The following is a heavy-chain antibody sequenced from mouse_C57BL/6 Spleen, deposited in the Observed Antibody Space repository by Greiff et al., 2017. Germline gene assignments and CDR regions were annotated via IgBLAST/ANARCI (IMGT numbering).Heavy chain of an antibody. J-gene: IGHJ2*01. CDR2: IYPGSGNT. CDR3: ARKTAQGFDY. CDR1: GYTFTDYY. V-gene: IGHV1-76*01. D-gene: IGHD3-2*02. Sequence: VQLQQSGAELVRPGASVKLSCKASGYTFTDYYINWVKQRPGQGLEWIARIYPGSGNTYYNEKFKGKATLTAEKSSSTAYMQLSSLTSEDSAVYFCARKTAQGFDYWGQGTTLTVSS.